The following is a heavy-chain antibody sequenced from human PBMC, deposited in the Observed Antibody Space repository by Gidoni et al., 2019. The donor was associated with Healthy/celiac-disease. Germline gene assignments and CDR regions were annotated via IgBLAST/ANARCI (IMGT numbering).Heavy chain of an antibody. CDR3: ARVPYSSSWYRRLGAFDI. D-gene: IGHD6-13*01. J-gene: IGHJ3*02. CDR2: INHSGST. Sequence: QVQLQQWGAGLLKPSETLSLTCAVYGGSFSGSDWSWIRQPPGKGLEWIGEINHSGSTNYNPSLKSRVTISVDTSKNQFSLKLSSVTAADTAVYYCARVPYSSSWYRRLGAFDIWGQGTMVTVSS. CDR1: GGSFSGSD. V-gene: IGHV4-34*01.